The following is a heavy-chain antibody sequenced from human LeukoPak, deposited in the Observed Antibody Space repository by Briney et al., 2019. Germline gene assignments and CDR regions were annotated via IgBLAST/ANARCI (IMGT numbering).Heavy chain of an antibody. CDR2: IYPGNSDI. CDR3: TTGRFCSGGSRSSSFDF. CDR1: GYSFINYW. Sequence: NLGESLKISCKGSGYSFINYWIGWVRQMPDKGLEWMGIIYPGNSDIRYSPSFQGQVTISVDKSINTAYLQWTSLKASDTAIYYCTTGRFCSGGSRSSSFDFWGQGTLLTVPS. D-gene: IGHD2-15*01. V-gene: IGHV5-51*01. J-gene: IGHJ4*02.